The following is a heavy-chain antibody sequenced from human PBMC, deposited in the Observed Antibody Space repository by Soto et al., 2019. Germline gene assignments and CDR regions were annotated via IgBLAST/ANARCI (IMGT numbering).Heavy chain of an antibody. J-gene: IGHJ4*02. CDR3: AQVYYDSSGYYSYFDY. Sequence: PGGSLRLSCAASGFTFSSYAMNWVRQAPGEGLEWVSRITAGGRSTYYADPVKGRFTISRDNSKNTFYLQMNSLRAEDTAVYFCAQVYYDSSGYYSYFDYWGQGTLVTVSS. V-gene: IGHV3-23*01. D-gene: IGHD3-22*01. CDR1: GFTFSSYA. CDR2: ITAGGRST.